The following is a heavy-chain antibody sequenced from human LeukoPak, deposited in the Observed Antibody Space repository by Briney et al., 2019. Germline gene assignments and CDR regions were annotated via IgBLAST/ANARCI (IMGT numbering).Heavy chain of an antibody. Sequence: KPSETLSLTCTVSGGSISSYYWSWIRQPPGKGLEWIGYIYYSGSTNYNPSLKSRVTISVDTSKNQFSLKLSSVTAADTAVYYCARDPPGAHFDYWGQGTLVTVSS. CDR3: ARDPPGAHFDY. V-gene: IGHV4-59*01. CDR1: GGSISSYY. D-gene: IGHD7-27*01. CDR2: IYYSGST. J-gene: IGHJ4*02.